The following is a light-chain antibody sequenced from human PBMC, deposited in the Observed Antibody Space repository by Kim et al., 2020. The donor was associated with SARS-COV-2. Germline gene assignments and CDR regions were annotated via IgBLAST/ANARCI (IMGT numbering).Light chain of an antibody. J-gene: IGLJ2*01. V-gene: IGLV2-14*03. CDR2: DVS. CDR3: SSYTSSSTLV. Sequence: GQSITIYCTGTSNDVGGYNYVARYQQHPGKAPKLMIYDVSNRPSGVSNRFSGSKSGNTASLTISGLQAEDEADYYCSSYTSSSTLVFGGGTQLTVL. CDR1: SNDVGGYNY.